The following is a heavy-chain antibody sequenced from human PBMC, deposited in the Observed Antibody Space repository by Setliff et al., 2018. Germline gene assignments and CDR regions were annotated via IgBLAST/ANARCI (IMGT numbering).Heavy chain of an antibody. CDR3: ASWGSYRNGHAFDI. Sequence: SETLSLTCAVYGGSFSGYYWSWIRQPPGKGLEWIGEINHSGSTNYNPSLKSRVTISVDTSKNQVSLKLSSVTAADTAVYYCASWGSYRNGHAFDIWGQGTMVTVSS. CDR2: INHSGST. D-gene: IGHD3-16*02. J-gene: IGHJ3*02. V-gene: IGHV4-34*01. CDR1: GGSFSGYY.